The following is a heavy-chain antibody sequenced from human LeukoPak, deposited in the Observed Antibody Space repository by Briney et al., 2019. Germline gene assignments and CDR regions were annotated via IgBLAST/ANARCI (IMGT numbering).Heavy chain of an antibody. J-gene: IGHJ6*03. D-gene: IGHD5-24*01. CDR2: ISDDGSTK. Sequence: PGRSLRLSCAASGFTFSTYAMHWVRQAPGKGLEWLAIISDDGSTKYYADSVKGRFTISRDNSQNTLYLQMNSLRAEDTAVFYCAKEGSAITDYYYYYMDAWGKGTTVTVSS. V-gene: IGHV3-30-3*01. CDR1: GFTFSTYA. CDR3: AKEGSAITDYYYYYMDA.